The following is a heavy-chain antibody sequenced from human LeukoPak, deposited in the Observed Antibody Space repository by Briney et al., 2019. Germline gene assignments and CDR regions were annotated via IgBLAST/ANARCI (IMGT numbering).Heavy chain of an antibody. D-gene: IGHD3-22*01. CDR1: GYTFTGYY. Sequence: ASVKVSCKASGYTFTGYYMHWVRQAPGQGLEWMGGIIPIFGTANYAQKFQGRVTITADESTSTAYMELSSLRSEDTAVYYCASPYYYDSSGYYSGAFDISGQGTMVTVSS. V-gene: IGHV1-69*13. CDR2: IIPIFGTA. CDR3: ASPYYYDSSGYYSGAFDI. J-gene: IGHJ3*02.